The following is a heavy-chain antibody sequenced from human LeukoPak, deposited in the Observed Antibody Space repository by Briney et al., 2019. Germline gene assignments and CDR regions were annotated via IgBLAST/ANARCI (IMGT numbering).Heavy chain of an antibody. D-gene: IGHD3-22*01. CDR2: IYHSGST. CDR1: GGSIGSSNW. V-gene: IGHV4-4*02. CDR3: ARGVTYYYNSSGYYKEDDAFDI. J-gene: IGHJ3*02. Sequence: SGTLSLTCAVSGGSIGSSNWWSWVRQPPGKGLEWIGEIYHSGSTNYNPSLKSRVTISVDKSKNQFSLKLSSVTAADTAVYYCARGVTYYYNSSGYYKEDDAFDIWGQGTMVTVSS.